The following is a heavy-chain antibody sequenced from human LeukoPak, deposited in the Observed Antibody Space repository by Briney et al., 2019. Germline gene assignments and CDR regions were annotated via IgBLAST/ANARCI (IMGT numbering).Heavy chain of an antibody. CDR2: INHSGST. V-gene: IGHV4-34*01. J-gene: IGHJ3*02. D-gene: IGHD2-2*01. CDR3: ARPLGYCSSTSCYPSDAFDI. CDR1: GGSFSGYY. Sequence: SETLSLTCAVYGGSFSGYYWSWIRQPPGKGLEWIGEINHSGSTNYNPSLKSRVTISVDTSKNQFSLKLSSVTAAETAVYYCARPLGYCSSTSCYPSDAFDIWGQGTMVTVSS.